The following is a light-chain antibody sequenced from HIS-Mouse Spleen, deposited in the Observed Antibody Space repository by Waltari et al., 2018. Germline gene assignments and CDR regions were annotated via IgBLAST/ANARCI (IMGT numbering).Light chain of an antibody. CDR1: SSHIGSNY. Sequence: QSVLTQPPSASGTPGQRVTISCSGSSSHIGSNYVYWYQQLPGTAPKLLIYRNKQRPSGVPDRCSGSKSGTSASLAISGLRSEDEADDYCAAWDDSLSGWVFGGGTKLTVL. J-gene: IGLJ3*02. CDR3: AAWDDSLSGWV. V-gene: IGLV1-47*01. CDR2: RNK.